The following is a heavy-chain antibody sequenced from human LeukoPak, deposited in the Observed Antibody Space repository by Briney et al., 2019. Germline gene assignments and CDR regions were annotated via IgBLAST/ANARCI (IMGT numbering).Heavy chain of an antibody. V-gene: IGHV3-30-3*01. CDR2: ISYDGSNK. CDR3: AKDLGLRAYHYYGMDV. Sequence: GGSLRLSCAASGFTFSSYAMHWVRQAPGKGLDWVAVISYDGSNKHYADSVKGRFTISRDNSKNTLYLQMNSLRAEDTAVYYCAKDLGLRAYHYYGMDVWGQGTTVTVSS. J-gene: IGHJ6*02. CDR1: GFTFSSYA. D-gene: IGHD3-10*01.